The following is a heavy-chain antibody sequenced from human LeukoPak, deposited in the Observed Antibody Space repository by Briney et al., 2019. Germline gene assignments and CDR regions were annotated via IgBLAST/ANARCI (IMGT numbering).Heavy chain of an antibody. V-gene: IGHV4-34*01. CDR1: GGSFSGYY. CDR3: ARGASSYQPFDY. Sequence: SETLSLTCAVYGGSFSGYYWSWIRQPPGKGLEWIGEINHSGSTNYNPSLKSRVTISVGTSKNQFSLKLSSVTAADTAVYYCARGASSYQPFDYWGQGTLVTVSS. J-gene: IGHJ4*02. D-gene: IGHD2-2*01. CDR2: INHSGST.